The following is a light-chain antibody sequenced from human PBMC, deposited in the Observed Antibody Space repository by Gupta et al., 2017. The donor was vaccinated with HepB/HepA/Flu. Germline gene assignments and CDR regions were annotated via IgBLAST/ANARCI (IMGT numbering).Light chain of an antibody. CDR2: EVS. V-gene: IGKV1-5*03. Sequence: DIQMTQSPSTLSASIGDRVTITCRTSQTIGKRLAWYQQHPGKAPKFLIYEVSNLEDGVPSRFSGSGSETDFTLTITSLQPDDFATYYCQEDASFPWAFGQGTKVDIK. J-gene: IGKJ1*01. CDR1: QTIGKR. CDR3: QEDASFPWA.